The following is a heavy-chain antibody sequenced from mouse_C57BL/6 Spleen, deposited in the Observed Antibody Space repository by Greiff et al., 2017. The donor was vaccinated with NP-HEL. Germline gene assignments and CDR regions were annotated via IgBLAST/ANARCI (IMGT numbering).Heavy chain of an antibody. CDR2: INPSSGYT. CDR3: ARSGYYDYDDDYAMDY. D-gene: IGHD2-4*01. J-gene: IGHJ4*01. Sequence: QVQLHQSGAELARPGASVKMSCKASGYTFTSYTMHWVKQRPGQGLEWIGYINPSSGYTKYNQKFKDKATLTADKSSSTAYMQLSSLTSEDSAVYYCARSGYYDYDDDYAMDYWGQGTSVTVSS. CDR1: GYTFTSYT. V-gene: IGHV1-4*01.